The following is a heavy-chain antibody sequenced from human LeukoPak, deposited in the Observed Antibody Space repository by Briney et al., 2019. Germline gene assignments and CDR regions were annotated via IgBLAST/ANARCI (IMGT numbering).Heavy chain of an antibody. Sequence: PSETLSLTCAVYGGSFSGYYWSWIRQPPGKGLEWIGEINHSGTTNYNPSLKSRVTISVDTSKTQFSLSLSSVTAADTAVYYCARGKSYYGSGTFDIWGQGTMVTVSS. CDR3: ARGKSYYGSGTFDI. D-gene: IGHD3-10*01. V-gene: IGHV4-34*01. J-gene: IGHJ3*02. CDR1: GGSFSGYY. CDR2: INHSGTT.